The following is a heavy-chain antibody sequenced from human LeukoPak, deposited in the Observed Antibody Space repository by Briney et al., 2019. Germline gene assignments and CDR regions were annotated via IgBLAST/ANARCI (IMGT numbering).Heavy chain of an antibody. D-gene: IGHD6-13*01. CDR1: GFTFSSFA. J-gene: IGHJ4*02. CDR2: ISSTAATT. CDR3: ARAQGIAAAGDFDY. V-gene: IGHV3-23*01. Sequence: GGSLRLSCAASGFTFSSFAMSWVRQAPGQGLEWVSSISSTAATTYYADSVRGRFTISRDNAMNTLYLQLSSLRVEDTAVYYCARAQGIAAAGDFDYWGQGTLVTVSS.